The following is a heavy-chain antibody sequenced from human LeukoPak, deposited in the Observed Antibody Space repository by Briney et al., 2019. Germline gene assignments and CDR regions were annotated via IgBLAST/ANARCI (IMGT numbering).Heavy chain of an antibody. J-gene: IGHJ4*02. D-gene: IGHD6-19*01. CDR1: GYTFTGYY. CDR3: ARDSSGWSLDS. CDR2: INPNSGGT. Sequence: GASVKVSCKASGYTFTGYYMHWVRQAPGQGLEWMGWINPNSGGTNYAQKFQGWVTMTRDTSISTAYMELSRLRSDDTAVYYCARDSSGWSLDSWGQGTLVIVSS. V-gene: IGHV1-2*04.